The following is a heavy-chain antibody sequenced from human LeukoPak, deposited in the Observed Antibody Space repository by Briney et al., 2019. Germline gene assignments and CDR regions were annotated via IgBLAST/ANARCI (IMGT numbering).Heavy chain of an antibody. CDR3: ARDLAWGAFDY. J-gene: IGHJ4*02. CDR2: INHDGSST. Sequence: QPGGSLRLSCATSGFTFTTFWMHWVRQAPGKGLVWVSRINHDGSSTNYADSVKGRFTISRDNAKNTVYLQMNSLRVEDTAVYYCARDLAWGAFDYWGQGILVAVSS. V-gene: IGHV3-74*01. CDR1: GFTFTTFW. D-gene: IGHD7-27*01.